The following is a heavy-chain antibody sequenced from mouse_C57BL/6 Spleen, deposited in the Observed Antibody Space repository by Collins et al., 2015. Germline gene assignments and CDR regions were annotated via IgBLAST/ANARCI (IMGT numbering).Heavy chain of an antibody. V-gene: IGHV2-3*01. Sequence: QVQLKESGPGLVAPSQSLSITCTVSGFSLTSYGVSWVRQPPGKGLEWLGGIWGDGSTKYHSALISRLSISKDNVQEPSFLKLNSLQTDDTATYYCAKQPDGYRYFDVWGAGTTVTVSS. D-gene: IGHD2-3*01. CDR1: GFSLTSYG. CDR3: AKQPDGYRYFDV. J-gene: IGHJ1*01. CDR2: IWGDGST.